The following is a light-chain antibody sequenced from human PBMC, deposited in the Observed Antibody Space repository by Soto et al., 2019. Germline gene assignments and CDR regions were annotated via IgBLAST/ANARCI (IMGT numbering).Light chain of an antibody. CDR2: GAS. CDR3: QQYDSSLT. J-gene: IGKJ1*01. V-gene: IGKV3-20*01. Sequence: VMTQAPATLSVSPGEGATLSCRASRSVSSYLAWYQQKSGQAPRILIYGASSRAAGIPDRLSGSGSGTDFTLTISRMEPEDFAVYYCQQYDSSLTFGQGTKVDIK. CDR1: RSVSSY.